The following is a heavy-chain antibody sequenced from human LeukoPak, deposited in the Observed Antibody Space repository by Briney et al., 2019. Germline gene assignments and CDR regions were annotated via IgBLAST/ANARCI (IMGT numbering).Heavy chain of an antibody. D-gene: IGHD4-23*01. CDR1: VYTFTIYY. CDR3: ARDPGGTHAFDI. J-gene: IGHJ3*02. CDR2: INPSGGST. V-gene: IGHV1-46*01. Sequence: ASVRVSSKASVYTFTIYYMHWVRQAPGQGGGWMGIINPSGGSTSYAQKFQGRVTMTSDTSTSTVYMELSSLRSEDTAVYYCARDPGGTHAFDIWGQGTMVTVSS.